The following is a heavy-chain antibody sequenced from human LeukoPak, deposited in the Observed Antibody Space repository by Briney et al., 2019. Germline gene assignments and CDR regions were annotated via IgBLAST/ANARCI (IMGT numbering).Heavy chain of an antibody. V-gene: IGHV4-61*02. CDR2: IYTSGST. J-gene: IGHJ5*02. Sequence: KPSETLSLTCTVSGGSISSGSYYWSWIRQPAGKRLEWIGRIYTSGSTNYNPSLKSRVTISVDTSKNQFSLKLSSVTAADTAVYYCARDNECTNGVCYIHNWFDPWGQGTLVTVSS. CDR1: GGSISSGSYY. D-gene: IGHD2-8*01. CDR3: ARDNECTNGVCYIHNWFDP.